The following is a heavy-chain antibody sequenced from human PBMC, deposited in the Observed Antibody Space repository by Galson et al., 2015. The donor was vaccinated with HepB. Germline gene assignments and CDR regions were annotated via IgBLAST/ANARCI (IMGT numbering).Heavy chain of an antibody. Sequence: SVKVSCKVSGYTLTELSMHWVRQAPGKGLEWMGGFDPEDGETIYAQKFQGRVTMTEDTSTDTAYMELSSLRSEDTAVYYCATLVGIAVPEYFQHWGQGTLVTVSS. CDR2: FDPEDGET. D-gene: IGHD6-19*01. J-gene: IGHJ1*01. CDR1: GYTLTELS. CDR3: ATLVGIAVPEYFQH. V-gene: IGHV1-24*01.